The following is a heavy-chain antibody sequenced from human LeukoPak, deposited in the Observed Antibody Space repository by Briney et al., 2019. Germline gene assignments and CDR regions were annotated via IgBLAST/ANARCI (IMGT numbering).Heavy chain of an antibody. CDR3: ARDKDYGDYVFSEAENWFDP. V-gene: IGHV4-4*07. J-gene: IGHJ5*02. CDR2: IYTSGST. CDR1: GGSISSYY. Sequence: SETLSLTCTVSGGSISSYYWSWIRQPAGKGLEWIGRIYTSGSTNYNPSLKSRVTMSVDTSKNQFSLKLSSVTAADTAVYYCARDKDYGDYVFSEAENWFDPWGQGTLVTVSS. D-gene: IGHD4-17*01.